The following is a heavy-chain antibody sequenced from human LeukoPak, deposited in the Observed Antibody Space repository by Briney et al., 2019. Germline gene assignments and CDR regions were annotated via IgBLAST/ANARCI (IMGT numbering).Heavy chain of an antibody. CDR2: IWSDATNE. D-gene: IGHD4-11*01. CDR1: GFTSRHFG. V-gene: IGHV3-33*06. Sequence: GTSLRLSCEPSGFTSRHFGMHWGPHRPGEGLGNVSVIWSDATNEYYADSVRGRFTISRDNSTRTVSLEMNSLRAEDTPVYFCAKDAQRGFDYSNLLEHWGQGSLVIVSS. CDR3: AKDAQRGFDYSNLLEH. J-gene: IGHJ4*02.